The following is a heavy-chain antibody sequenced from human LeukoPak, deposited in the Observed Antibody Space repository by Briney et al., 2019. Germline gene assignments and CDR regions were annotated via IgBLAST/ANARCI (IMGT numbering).Heavy chain of an antibody. CDR1: GYTFTSYY. J-gene: IGHJ4*02. V-gene: IGHV1-46*01. CDR3: ARGDDNGDYEAID. CDR2: INPSGGST. Sequence: GASVKVSCKASGYTFTSYYMHWVRQAPGQGLEWMGIINPSGGSTSYAQKFQGRVTMTRDTSISTAYMELSRLRSDDTAVYYCARGDDNGDYEAIDWGQGTLVTVSS. D-gene: IGHD4-17*01.